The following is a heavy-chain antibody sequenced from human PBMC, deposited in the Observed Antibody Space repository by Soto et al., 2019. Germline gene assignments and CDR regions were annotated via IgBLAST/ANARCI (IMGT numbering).Heavy chain of an antibody. CDR1: GSTFRSSA. D-gene: IGHD3-22*01. V-gene: IGHV1-58*02. Sequence: QMQLVQSGHEVKKPGTSVKVSCKASGSTFRSSAIQWVRQARGQRLEWIGWVVVGSGSTNYAPKFQERVTIRRDMATRTSYMELSSLRSEDTALYYCAADSGDDSTGYGADYWGQGTLVTVSS. CDR2: VVVGSGST. J-gene: IGHJ4*02. CDR3: AADSGDDSTGYGADY.